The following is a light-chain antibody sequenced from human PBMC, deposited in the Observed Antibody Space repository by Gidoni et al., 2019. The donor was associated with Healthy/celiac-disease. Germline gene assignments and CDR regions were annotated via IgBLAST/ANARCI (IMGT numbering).Light chain of an antibody. CDR1: QSVSSN. J-gene: IGKJ4*01. CDR3: QQYNNWPLT. V-gene: IGKV3-15*01. Sequence: IVMTQSPATLSVSPGERATLSCRASQSVSSNLAWYQQKPGQAPRLLIYGASTRATGIPARFSGSGSGTEFTLTISSLQSEDFAVYYCQQYNNWPLTCXGXTKVEIK. CDR2: GAS.